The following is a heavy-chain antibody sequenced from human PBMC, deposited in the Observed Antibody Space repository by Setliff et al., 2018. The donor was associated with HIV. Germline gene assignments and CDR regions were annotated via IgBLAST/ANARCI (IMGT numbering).Heavy chain of an antibody. J-gene: IGHJ4*02. CDR2: IIPIFGTA. Sequence: GASVKVSCKASGGTFSSYAISWVRQAPGQGLEWMGGIIPIFGTANYAQKFQGRVTITADESTSTAYMELSSLRSEDTAVYYCATLDDYGDFPPGYWGQGTLVTVSS. CDR1: GGTFSSYA. CDR3: ATLDDYGDFPPGY. V-gene: IGHV1-69*13. D-gene: IGHD4-17*01.